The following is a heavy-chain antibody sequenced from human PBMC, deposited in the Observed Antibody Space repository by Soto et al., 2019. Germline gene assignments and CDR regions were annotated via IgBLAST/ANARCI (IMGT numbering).Heavy chain of an antibody. V-gene: IGHV3-11*01. CDR3: VRVGYAYGNDP. D-gene: IGHD3-10*01. J-gene: IGHJ5*02. Sequence: WGSLILSCASSVFTFSDYYMSWIRQAPGKGLDWISYISSSGATIYYADSVKGRFTTSRDNANNSLFLEMNSLRAEDTAVYYCVRVGYAYGNDPWGQGTMVTVSS. CDR2: ISSSGATI. CDR1: VFTFSDYY.